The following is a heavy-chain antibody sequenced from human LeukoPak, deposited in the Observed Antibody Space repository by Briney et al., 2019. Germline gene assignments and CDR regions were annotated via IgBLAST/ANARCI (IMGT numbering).Heavy chain of an antibody. V-gene: IGHV5-51*01. Sequence: GESLKISYKGSGCSFTSYWIGWVRQMPGKGLEWMGIIYPGDSDTRYSPSFQGQVTISADKSISTAYLQWSSLKASDTAMYYCASTRGYSYGYPRYYFDYWGQGTLVTVSS. CDR3: ASTRGYSYGYPRYYFDY. J-gene: IGHJ4*02. D-gene: IGHD5-18*01. CDR2: IYPGDSDT. CDR1: GCSFTSYW.